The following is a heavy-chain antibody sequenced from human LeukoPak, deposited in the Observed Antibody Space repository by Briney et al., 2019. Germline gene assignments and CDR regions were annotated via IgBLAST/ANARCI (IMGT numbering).Heavy chain of an antibody. CDR3: AKDRASLTMVRGVINS. CDR1: GFTFSSYA. V-gene: IGHV3-23*01. Sequence: GGSLRLSCAASGFTFSSYAMSWVRQAPGKGLEWVSAISGSGGSTYYADSVKGWFTISRDNSKNTLYLQMNSLRADDTGVYYCAKDRASLTMVRGVINSWGQGTLVTVSS. CDR2: ISGSGGST. J-gene: IGHJ4*02. D-gene: IGHD3-10*01.